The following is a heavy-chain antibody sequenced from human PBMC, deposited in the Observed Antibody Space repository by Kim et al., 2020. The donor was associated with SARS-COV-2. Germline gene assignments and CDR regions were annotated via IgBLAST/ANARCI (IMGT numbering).Heavy chain of an antibody. J-gene: IGHJ4*02. CDR2: ISSNGGST. D-gene: IGHD3-10*01. CDR1: GFTFSSYA. V-gene: IGHV3-64*01. Sequence: GGSLRLSCAASGFTFSSYAMHWVRQAPGKGLEYVSAISSNGGSTYYANSVKGRFTISRDNSKNTLYLQMGSLRAEDMAVYYCASFDYYGSGSYYGWGQGTLVTVSS. CDR3: ASFDYYGSGSYYG.